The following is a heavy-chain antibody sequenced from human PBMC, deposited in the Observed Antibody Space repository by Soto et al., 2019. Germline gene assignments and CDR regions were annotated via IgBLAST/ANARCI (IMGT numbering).Heavy chain of an antibody. J-gene: IGHJ4*02. CDR2: INPSGGST. V-gene: IGHV1-46*01. CDR3: ERGGRNTAMVRYYFAY. CDR1: GYTFTSYY. D-gene: IGHD5-18*01. Sequence: ASVKVSCKASGYTFTSYYMHWVRQAPGQGLEWMGIINPSGGSTSYAQKFQGRVTMTRDTSTSTVYMELSSLRSEDTAVYYCERGGRNTAMVRYYFAYWGQGSLVTVSS.